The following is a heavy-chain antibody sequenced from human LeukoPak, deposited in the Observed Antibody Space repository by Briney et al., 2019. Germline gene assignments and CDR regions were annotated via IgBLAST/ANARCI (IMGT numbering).Heavy chain of an antibody. Sequence: SETLSLTCTVSGGSIGSSSFYWGWIRQPPGKGLEWIGTIYYSGSTYYNPSLKSRVTISVDTSKNQFSLKLTSVTAADTAVYYCARPIGAAGSSFRHWGQGTLVTVSS. J-gene: IGHJ4*02. CDR3: ARPIGAAGSSFRH. V-gene: IGHV4-39*01. CDR1: GGSIGSSSFY. D-gene: IGHD6-13*01. CDR2: IYYSGST.